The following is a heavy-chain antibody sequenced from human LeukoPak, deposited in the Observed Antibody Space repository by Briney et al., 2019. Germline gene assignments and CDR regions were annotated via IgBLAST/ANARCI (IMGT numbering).Heavy chain of an antibody. CDR2: ILYSGRSK. CDR3: ARELGCSRPRCKTTSSDP. J-gene: IGHJ5*02. CDR1: GFTLSSYA. Sequence: GGSLRLPCSASGFTLSSYAMDWVRQAPGKGLEWVPLILYSGRSKDYADPVKGRFTISRDHSMSTMYLQMNSLATEDTATYSCARELGCSRPRCKTTSSDPWGAGTPVTAS. V-gene: IGHV3-30*01. D-gene: IGHD2-2*01.